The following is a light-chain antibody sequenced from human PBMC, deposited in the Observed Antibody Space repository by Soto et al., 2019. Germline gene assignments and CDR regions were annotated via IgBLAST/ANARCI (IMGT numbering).Light chain of an antibody. V-gene: IGLV2-14*01. CDR2: DVS. CDR3: SSYTSSSTLYV. J-gene: IGLJ1*01. CDR1: GSDVGGYNL. Sequence: QSVLTQPASVSGSPGQSITISCAGTGSDVGGYNLVSWYQQHPGKAPKLMIYDVSNRPSGVSNRFSGSKSGNTASLTISGLQAEDEADYYCSSYTSSSTLYVFGTGTKVTVL.